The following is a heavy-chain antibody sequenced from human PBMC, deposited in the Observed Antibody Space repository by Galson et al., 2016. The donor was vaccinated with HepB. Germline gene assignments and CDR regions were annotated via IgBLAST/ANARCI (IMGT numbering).Heavy chain of an antibody. Sequence: SLRLSCAASGFTFSYYGMHWVRQAPGRGLEWEAVVSYDGSHKYFADSVKGRFTISRDNSKNTLFLQMNSLRAEDTAVYYCAKNGPNYGDSYFDSWGQGTLVTVSS. V-gene: IGHV3-30*18. CDR1: GFTFSYYG. CDR2: VSYDGSHK. CDR3: AKNGPNYGDSYFDS. D-gene: IGHD4-17*01. J-gene: IGHJ4*02.